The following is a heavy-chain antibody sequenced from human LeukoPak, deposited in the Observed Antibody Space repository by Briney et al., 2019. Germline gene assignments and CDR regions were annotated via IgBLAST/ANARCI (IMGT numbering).Heavy chain of an antibody. V-gene: IGHV4-59*01. CDR1: AGSITGYY. CDR2: INYSGST. D-gene: IGHD2-15*01. J-gene: IGHJ6*02. CDR3: ARDRGFCSGDSCYTRMDV. Sequence: PSETLSLICTVSAGSITGYYWSWIRQPPGKGLEWIGHINYSGSTKYNPSLNSRVTISVDTSKNQFSLKLSSVTAADTAEYYCARDRGFCSGDSCYTRMDVWGQGTTVTVSS.